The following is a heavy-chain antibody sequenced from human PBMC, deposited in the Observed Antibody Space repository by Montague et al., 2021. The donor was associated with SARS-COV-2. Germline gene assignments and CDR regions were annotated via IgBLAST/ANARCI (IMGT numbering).Heavy chain of an antibody. CDR3: ASDFKNSYAMDV. CDR2: IGHTGSF. V-gene: IGHV4-34*10. D-gene: IGHD3/OR15-3a*01. CDR1: GGSLSGHS. J-gene: IGHJ6*02. Sequence: SETLSLTCAVYGGSLSGHSWSWVRQAPEKGLEWIGDIGHTGSFKYNPSLKSRVTMSIDAAKNQFSLTVASVTAADTAIYYCASDFKNSYAMDVWGQGTTVIVSS.